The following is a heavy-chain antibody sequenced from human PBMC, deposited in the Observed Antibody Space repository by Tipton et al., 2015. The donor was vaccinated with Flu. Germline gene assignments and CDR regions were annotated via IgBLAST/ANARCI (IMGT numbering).Heavy chain of an antibody. CDR2: IILIFGTT. CDR3: VAFCGGACYTLNY. CDR1: GGTFDTYS. J-gene: IGHJ4*02. V-gene: IGHV1-69*06. D-gene: IGHD2-21*01. Sequence: QSGPEVKKPGSSVTVSCKASGGTFDTYSITWVRQAPGQGLEWMGGIILIFGTTDYAQKFRGRVTLTADKSTGTAYMELSSLSSEDTAVYYCVAFCGGACYTLNYWGQGTLVTVSS.